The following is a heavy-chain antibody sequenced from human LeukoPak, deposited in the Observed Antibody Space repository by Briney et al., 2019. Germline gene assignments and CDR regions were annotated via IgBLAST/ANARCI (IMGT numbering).Heavy chain of an antibody. J-gene: IGHJ4*02. V-gene: IGHV1-2*02. CDR2: MNVKTGAT. CDR3: ARQSGTYWGLDY. D-gene: IGHD1-26*01. CDR1: GYTFTDYY. Sequence: ASEKVSCKASGYTFTDYYIHWVRQAPGHGLEWLGWMNVKTGATSSAQRFPGRFTMTRDTSIGTASMEFSSLTSDDTAVYYCARQSGTYWGLDYWGQGTLVTVSS.